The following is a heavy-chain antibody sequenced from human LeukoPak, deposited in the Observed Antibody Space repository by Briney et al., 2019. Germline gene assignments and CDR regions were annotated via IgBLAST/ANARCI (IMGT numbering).Heavy chain of an antibody. CDR3: ARGRPYFDY. V-gene: IGHV3-53*01. CDR1: GFTVSSNY. CDR2: IYSGGNT. D-gene: IGHD2-21*01. J-gene: IGHJ4*02. Sequence: GGSLRLSCAASGFTVSSNYMSRVRQAPGKGLEWVSVIYSGGNTYYADSVKGRFTISRDSSKNTPHLQMNSRRAEDTAVYYCARGRPYFDYWGQGTLVTVSS.